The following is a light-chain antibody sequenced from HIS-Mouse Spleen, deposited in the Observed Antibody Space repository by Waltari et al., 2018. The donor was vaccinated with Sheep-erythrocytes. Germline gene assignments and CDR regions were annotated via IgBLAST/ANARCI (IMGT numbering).Light chain of an antibody. V-gene: IGKV1D-13*01. J-gene: IGKJ1*01. CDR1: QGISSA. CDR2: DAS. Sequence: AIQLTQSPSSLSASVGDRITITCRASQGISSALAWYQQKPGQAPKLLIYDASRLETGVPSRFSGSGSGTDFTLTISSLQPEDFATYYCQQFNNYPRTFGQGTKVEIK. CDR3: QQFNNYPRT.